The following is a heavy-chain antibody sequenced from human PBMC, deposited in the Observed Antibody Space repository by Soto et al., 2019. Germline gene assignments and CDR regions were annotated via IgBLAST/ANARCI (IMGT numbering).Heavy chain of an antibody. Sequence: SETLSLTCAVSGYSISSGYYWGWVRQPPGKGLEWIGSIYHSGSTYYNPSLKSRVTISVDTSKNQFSLKLSSVTAADTAVYYCARLHSSGYYYYYYGMDVWGQGTTVTVSS. CDR3: ARLHSSGYYYYYYGMDV. J-gene: IGHJ6*02. D-gene: IGHD3-22*01. CDR1: GYSISSGYY. CDR2: IYHSGST. V-gene: IGHV4-38-2*01.